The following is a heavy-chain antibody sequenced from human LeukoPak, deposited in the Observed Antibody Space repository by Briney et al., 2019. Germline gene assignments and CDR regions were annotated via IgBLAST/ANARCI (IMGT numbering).Heavy chain of an antibody. CDR3: ARAIGVTCISTSCYSLDY. CDR2: ISWNSGSI. J-gene: IGHJ4*02. CDR1: GFIFDDYA. D-gene: IGHD2-2*02. V-gene: IGHV3-9*01. Sequence: GGSLRLSCAASGFIFDDYAIHWVRQAPGKGLEWVSGISWNSGSIGYADSVKGRFTISRGNAKNSLYLQMNSLRTEDTALYYCARAIGVTCISTSCYSLDYWGQGTLVTVSS.